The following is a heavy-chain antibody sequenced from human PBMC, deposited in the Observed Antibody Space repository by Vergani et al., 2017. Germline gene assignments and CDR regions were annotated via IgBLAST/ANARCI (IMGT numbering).Heavy chain of an antibody. Sequence: QLQLQESGPGLVKPSETLSLTCTVSGGSISSSSYYWGWIRQPPGKGLEWIGSIYYSGSTYYNPSLKSRVTISVDTSKNQFSLKLSSVTAADTAVYYCARAPGVVPANYYYYGMDVWGQGTTVTVSS. CDR3: ARAPGVVPANYYYYGMDV. CDR1: GGSISSSSYY. J-gene: IGHJ6*02. V-gene: IGHV4-39*01. CDR2: IYYSGST. D-gene: IGHD2-2*01.